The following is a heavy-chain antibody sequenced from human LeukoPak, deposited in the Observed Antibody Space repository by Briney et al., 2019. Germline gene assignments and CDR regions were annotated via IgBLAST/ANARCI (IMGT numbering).Heavy chain of an antibody. CDR2: IRYDGSNK. CDR1: GFTFSSYG. Sequence: GGSLRLSCAASGFTFSSYGLHWVRQAPGKGLEWVAFIRYDGSNKYYADSVKGRFTISRDNSKNTLYLQMNSLRAEDTAVYYCAKDYYDFWSGYYLDAFDIWGQGTKVTVSS. V-gene: IGHV3-30*02. D-gene: IGHD3-3*01. CDR3: AKDYYDFWSGYYLDAFDI. J-gene: IGHJ3*02.